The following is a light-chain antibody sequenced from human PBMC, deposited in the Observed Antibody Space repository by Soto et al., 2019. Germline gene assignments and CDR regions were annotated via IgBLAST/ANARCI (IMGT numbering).Light chain of an antibody. CDR1: QSVGTN. CDR2: GAS. Sequence: EIVMTQSPVTLSVSPGDGATLSCRASQSVGTNLAWYQQKPGQSPRLLIYGASTRATGIPARFSGGGSGTEFTLSISSLQSEDFAVYYCQQRTNWPLFGQGTKLQIK. J-gene: IGKJ2*01. V-gene: IGKV3-15*01. CDR3: QQRTNWPL.